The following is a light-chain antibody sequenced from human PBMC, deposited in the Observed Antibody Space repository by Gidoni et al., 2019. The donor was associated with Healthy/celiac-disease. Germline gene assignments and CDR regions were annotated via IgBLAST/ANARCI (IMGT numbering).Light chain of an antibody. Sequence: DIQMTQSPSSLSASVGDRVTITCQASQSISSYLNWYQQKPGKAPKLLIYAASSLQSGVPSMFSGSGSGTDFTLTISSLQPEDFATYYCQQSYSTPLTFGGGTKVEIK. CDR3: QQSYSTPLT. J-gene: IGKJ4*01. V-gene: IGKV1-39*01. CDR2: AAS. CDR1: QSISSY.